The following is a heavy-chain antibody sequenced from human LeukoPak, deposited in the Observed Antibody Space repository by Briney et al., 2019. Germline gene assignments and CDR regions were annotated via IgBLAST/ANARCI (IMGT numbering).Heavy chain of an antibody. CDR2: ISGSGDST. V-gene: IGHV3-23*01. CDR1: GFTFSSYA. Sequence: PGGSLRLSCGASGFTFSSYAMSWVRQAPGKGLEWVSAISGSGDSTYYADSVKGRFTISRDNSKNTLFLQMNSLRAEDTAVYYCARKDGDFWSGYPPGAYGMDVWGQGTTVTVSS. CDR3: ARKDGDFWSGYPPGAYGMDV. J-gene: IGHJ6*02. D-gene: IGHD3-3*01.